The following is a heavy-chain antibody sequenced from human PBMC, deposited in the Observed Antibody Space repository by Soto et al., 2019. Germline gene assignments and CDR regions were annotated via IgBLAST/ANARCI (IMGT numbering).Heavy chain of an antibody. J-gene: IGHJ6*03. D-gene: IGHD2-2*02. CDR1: GGSIRSSSYY. CDR2: IYYSGST. CDR3: ARRIGYCSSTSCYIYYYYYMDV. Sequence: SETLSLTCTVSGGSIRSSSYYGGWIRQPPGKGLEWIGSIYYSGSTYYNPSLKSRVTISVDTSKNQFSLKLSSVTAADTAVYYCARRIGYCSSTSCYIYYYYYMDVWGKGTTVT. V-gene: IGHV4-39*01.